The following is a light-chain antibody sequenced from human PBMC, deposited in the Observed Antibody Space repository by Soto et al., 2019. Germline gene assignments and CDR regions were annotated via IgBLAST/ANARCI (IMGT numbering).Light chain of an antibody. Sequence: DIQLTQSPSFLSASVGDRVTITCRASQGISSYLAWYQQKPGKAPKLLIYAASTLQSGVPSRFSASGSGTEFTLTISSLQPEDFATYYCQQINSYPLTFGGGTKV. CDR1: QGISSY. J-gene: IGKJ4*01. CDR3: QQINSYPLT. CDR2: AAS. V-gene: IGKV1-9*01.